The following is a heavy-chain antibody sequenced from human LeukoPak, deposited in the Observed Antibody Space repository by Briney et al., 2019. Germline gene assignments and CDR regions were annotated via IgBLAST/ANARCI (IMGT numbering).Heavy chain of an antibody. D-gene: IGHD3-10*01. J-gene: IGHJ4*02. CDR2: IIPIFGTA. Sequence: ASVKVSCKASGGTFSSYAISWVRQAPGQGLEWMGGIIPIFGTANYAQKFQGRVTITADESTSTAYMELSSLKASDTAMYYCARHRYYGSGSWGYWGQGTLVTVSS. V-gene: IGHV1-69*13. CDR1: GGTFSSYA. CDR3: ARHRYYGSGSWGY.